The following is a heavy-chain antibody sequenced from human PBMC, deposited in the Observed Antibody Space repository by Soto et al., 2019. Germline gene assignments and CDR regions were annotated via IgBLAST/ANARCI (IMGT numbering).Heavy chain of an antibody. Sequence: PGGSLRLSCAASGFTFSSYAMHWVRQAPGKGLEYVSAISSNGGSTYYANSVKGRFTISRDNSKNTLYLQMGSLRAEDMAVYYCARSGDSYYFDYWGQGT. V-gene: IGHV3-64*01. D-gene: IGHD3-10*01. J-gene: IGHJ4*02. CDR2: ISSNGGST. CDR3: ARSGDSYYFDY. CDR1: GFTFSSYA.